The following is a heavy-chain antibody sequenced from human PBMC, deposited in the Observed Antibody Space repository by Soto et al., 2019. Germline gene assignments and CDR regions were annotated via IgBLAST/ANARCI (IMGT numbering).Heavy chain of an antibody. CDR1: GFTFSSYG. Sequence: QVQLVESGGGVVQPGRSLRLSCAASGFTFSSYGMHWVRQAPGKGLEWVAVIWYDGSNKYYADSVKGRFTISRDNSKNTLYLQMNSLRAEDTAVYYCVYDSSGHYYYGMDVWGQGTTVTVSS. CDR3: VYDSSGHYYYGMDV. V-gene: IGHV3-33*01. D-gene: IGHD3-22*01. CDR2: IWYDGSNK. J-gene: IGHJ6*02.